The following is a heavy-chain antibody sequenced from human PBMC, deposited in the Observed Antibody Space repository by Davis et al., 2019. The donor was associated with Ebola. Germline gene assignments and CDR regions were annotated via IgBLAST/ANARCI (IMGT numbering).Heavy chain of an antibody. D-gene: IGHD2-21*01. CDR1: GFTFSSYS. Sequence: GGSLRLSCAASGFTFSSYSMNWVRQAPGKGLEWVSSISSSSSYIYYADSVKGRFTISRDNSKNSLYLQMNSLRTEDTALYYCAKDALVVVWLYGMDVWGQGTTVTVSS. CDR2: ISSSSSYI. V-gene: IGHV3-21*04. J-gene: IGHJ6*02. CDR3: AKDALVVVWLYGMDV.